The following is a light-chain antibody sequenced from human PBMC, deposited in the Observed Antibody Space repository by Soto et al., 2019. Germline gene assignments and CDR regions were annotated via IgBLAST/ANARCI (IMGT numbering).Light chain of an antibody. Sequence: EIVLTQSPATLSLSPGERATLSCRASQNVSTYLAWYQQKPGQAPRLLIYDASIRATGIPARFSGSGSGTDFTLTISSLEPEDFAVYYWQQRTNWLTFGPGTKVDIK. CDR1: QNVSTY. CDR2: DAS. CDR3: QQRTNWLT. J-gene: IGKJ3*01. V-gene: IGKV3-11*01.